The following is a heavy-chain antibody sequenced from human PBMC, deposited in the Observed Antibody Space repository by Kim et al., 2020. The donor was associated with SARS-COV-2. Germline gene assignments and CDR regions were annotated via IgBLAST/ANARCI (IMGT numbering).Heavy chain of an antibody. CDR2: IDWDDDK. D-gene: IGHD3-10*01. CDR3: ARGTMVRGVMTNWFDP. J-gene: IGHJ5*02. V-gene: IGHV2-70*01. Sequence: SGPTLVKPTQTLTLTCTFSGFSLSTSAMCVSWIRQPPGKALEWLALIDWDDDKYYSTSLKTRLTISKDTSKNQVVLTMTNMDPVDTATYYCARGTMVRGVMTNWFDPWGQGTLVTVSS. CDR1: GFSLSTSAMC.